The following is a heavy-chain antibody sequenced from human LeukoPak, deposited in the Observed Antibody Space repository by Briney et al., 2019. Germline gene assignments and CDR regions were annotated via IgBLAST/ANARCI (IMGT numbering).Heavy chain of an antibody. J-gene: IGHJ4*02. CDR1: GFTVSSNY. Sequence: GGSLRLSRAASGFTVSSNYMSWVRQAPGKGLEWVSVIYSGGSTYYADSVKGRFTISRDNSKNTLYLQMNSLRAEDTAVYYCASGVLRYSGDYWGQGTLVTVSS. V-gene: IGHV3-53*01. CDR2: IYSGGST. CDR3: ASGVLRYSGDY. D-gene: IGHD3-9*01.